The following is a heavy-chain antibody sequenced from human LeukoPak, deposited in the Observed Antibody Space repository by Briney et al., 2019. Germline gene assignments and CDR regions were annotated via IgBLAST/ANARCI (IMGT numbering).Heavy chain of an antibody. Sequence: GASVEVSCTASGYTFIGYYLHWVRQAPGQGLEWMGWINPNIGDTNYAQQFQGRVTMARDTSINTAYMELSRLKSDDTALYYCARGSSGYYYRMDYWGQGTLVTVSS. CDR1: GYTFIGYY. CDR2: INPNIGDT. D-gene: IGHD3-22*01. CDR3: ARGSSGYYYRMDY. J-gene: IGHJ4*02. V-gene: IGHV1-2*02.